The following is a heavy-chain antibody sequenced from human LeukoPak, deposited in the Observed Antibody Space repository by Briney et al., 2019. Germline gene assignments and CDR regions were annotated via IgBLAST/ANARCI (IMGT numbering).Heavy chain of an antibody. V-gene: IGHV4-39*01. CDR2: IYYSGST. CDR3: ARHYGSGSYHPYYDY. CDR1: GGSISSSSYY. D-gene: IGHD3-10*01. Sequence: SETLSPTRTVSGGSISSSSYYWGWIRQPPGKGLEWIGSIYYSGSTYYNPSLKSRVTISVDTSKNQFSLKLSSVTAADTAVYYCARHYGSGSYHPYYDYWGQGTFTTVSS. J-gene: IGHJ4*02.